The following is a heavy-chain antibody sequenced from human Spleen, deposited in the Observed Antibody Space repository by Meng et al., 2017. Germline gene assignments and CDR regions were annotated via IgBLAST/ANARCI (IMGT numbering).Heavy chain of an antibody. CDR3: VRDEDISAAGKLFGDY. V-gene: IGHV1-2*06. D-gene: IGHD6-13*01. Sequence: QVQLVQAGAEVKKPGASVKVSCKPSGYNFPDYWLHWVRRAPGQGLDWMGRIDPNSGVTEYAQKFQGRVTVTGDTSISTAYMELSRLRSDDTAIYYCVRDEDISAAGKLFGDYWGQGTLVTVSS. J-gene: IGHJ4*02. CDR1: GYNFPDYW. CDR2: IDPNSGVT.